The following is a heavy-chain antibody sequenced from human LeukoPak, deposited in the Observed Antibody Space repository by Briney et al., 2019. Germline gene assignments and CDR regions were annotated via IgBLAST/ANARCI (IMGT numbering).Heavy chain of an antibody. Sequence: AGGTLRLSCAASGFTFSSYGMNWVRQAPGKGLEWVSGINWNGGSTGYADSVKGRFTISRDNAKNSLYLQMNSLRAEDTALYYCARDWGQGSDYWGQGTLVTVSS. CDR3: ARDWGQGSDY. CDR2: INWNGGST. CDR1: GFTFSSYG. J-gene: IGHJ4*02. D-gene: IGHD3-16*01. V-gene: IGHV3-20*04.